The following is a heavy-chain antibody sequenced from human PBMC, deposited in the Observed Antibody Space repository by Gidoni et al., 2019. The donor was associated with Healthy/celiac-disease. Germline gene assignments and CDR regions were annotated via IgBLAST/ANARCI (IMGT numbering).Heavy chain of an antibody. CDR2: ISSSGSTI. V-gene: IGHV3-48*03. CDR3: ARGPATYYYDSSGYGDAFDI. CDR1: GFTFSSYE. D-gene: IGHD3-22*01. J-gene: IGHJ3*02. Sequence: EVQLVESGGGLVQPGGSLRLSCAASGFTFSSYEMNWVRQAPGKGLELVSYISSSGSTIYYADSVKGRFTISRDNAKNSLYLQMNSLRAEDTAVYYCARGPATYYYDSSGYGDAFDIWGQGTMVTVSS.